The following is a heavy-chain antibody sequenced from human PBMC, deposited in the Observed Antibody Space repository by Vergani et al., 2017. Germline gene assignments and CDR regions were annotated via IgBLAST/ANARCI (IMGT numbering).Heavy chain of an antibody. CDR2: ISWDGGST. V-gene: IGHV3-43*01. CDR1: GFTFDDYT. CDR3: AKDRTGMFRGVGMDV. J-gene: IGHJ6*02. D-gene: IGHD3-10*01. Sequence: EVQLVESGGVVVQPGGSLRLSCAASGFTFDDYTMHWVRQAPGKGLEWVSLISWDGGSTYYADSVKGRFTISRDNSKNSLYLQMNSLRTEDTAVYYCAKDRTGMFRGVGMDVWGQGTTVTVSS.